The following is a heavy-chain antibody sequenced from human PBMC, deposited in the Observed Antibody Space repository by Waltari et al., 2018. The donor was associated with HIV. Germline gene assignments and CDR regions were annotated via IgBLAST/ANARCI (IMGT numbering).Heavy chain of an antibody. CDR3: ALSYSSSWYGDPGGQLYNWFDP. D-gene: IGHD6-13*01. Sequence: QITLKESGPTLVKPTQTLTLTCTFSGFSLSTSGVGVGWIRQPPGKALEWLALIYWNDDKRYSPSLKSRLTITKDTSKNQVVLTMTNMDPVDTATYYCALSYSSSWYGDPGGQLYNWFDPWGQGTLVTVSS. CDR1: GFSLSTSGVG. CDR2: IYWNDDK. V-gene: IGHV2-5*01. J-gene: IGHJ5*02.